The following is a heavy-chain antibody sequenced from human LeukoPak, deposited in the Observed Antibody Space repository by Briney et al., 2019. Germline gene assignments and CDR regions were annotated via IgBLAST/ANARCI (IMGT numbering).Heavy chain of an antibody. D-gene: IGHD3-10*01. CDR1: GASISNNNW. Sequence: SETLSLTCSVSGASISNNNWWNWMRQPPGKGLEWIGDIFHAGSTNYNPSLKSRVTISLDKSKNQFSLTLTSVTAADTAVYYCAVLEGYYSGSGTYHWGQGILVTVSS. V-gene: IGHV4-4*02. CDR2: IFHAGST. CDR3: AVLEGYYSGSGTYH. J-gene: IGHJ1*01.